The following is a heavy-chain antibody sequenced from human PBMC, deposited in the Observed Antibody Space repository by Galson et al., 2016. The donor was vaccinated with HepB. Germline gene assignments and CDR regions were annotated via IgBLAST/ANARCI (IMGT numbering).Heavy chain of an antibody. D-gene: IGHD3-22*01. J-gene: IGHJ4*02. V-gene: IGHV3-23*01. CDR1: GFTFSNYV. Sequence: SLRLSCAASGFTFSNYVMSWVRQAPGKGLEWVSGISVTGDTTYYGDSVKGRFTISRDNSKNTVYLQMNSLRVEDTAVYYCAKINYDSSGWDTDYWGQGTLVTVSS. CDR2: ISVTGDTT. CDR3: AKINYDSSGWDTDY.